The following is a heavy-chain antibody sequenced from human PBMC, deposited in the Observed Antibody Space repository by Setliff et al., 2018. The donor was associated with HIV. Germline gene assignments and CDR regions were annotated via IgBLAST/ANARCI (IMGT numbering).Heavy chain of an antibody. V-gene: IGHV1-69*13. CDR3: ARALGISTDSNRFDS. CDR1: GGTFSSYA. D-gene: IGHD3-22*01. J-gene: IGHJ4*02. Sequence: SVKVSCKASGGTFSSYAISWVRQAPGQGLEWMGGIIPIFGTSNYAQKFQGRVTITADESTTTAYMELSSLRSEDTAVYYCARALGISTDSNRFDSWGQGTLVTVSS. CDR2: IIPIFGTS.